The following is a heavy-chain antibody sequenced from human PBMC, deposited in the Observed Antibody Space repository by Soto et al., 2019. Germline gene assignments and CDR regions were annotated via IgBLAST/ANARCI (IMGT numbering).Heavy chain of an antibody. CDR3: ARAPYDFWSGYLAD. D-gene: IGHD3-3*01. CDR1: GYSFTSYW. Sequence: GESLKISCKGSGYSFTSYWIAWVRQMPGKGLEWMGIIYPGDSDTRYSSSFQGQVNISADKSISTAYLQWSSLKASDTAMYYCARAPYDFWSGYLADWGQGTLVTVP. V-gene: IGHV5-51*01. J-gene: IGHJ4*02. CDR2: IYPGDSDT.